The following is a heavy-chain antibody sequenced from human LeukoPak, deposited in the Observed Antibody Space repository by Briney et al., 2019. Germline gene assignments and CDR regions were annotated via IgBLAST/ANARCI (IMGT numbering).Heavy chain of an antibody. D-gene: IGHD3-10*01. Sequence: SETLSLTCTVSGGSISSGGYYWSWIRQHPGKGLEWIGYIYYSGSTYYNPSLKSRVTISVDTSKSWFSLKLSSVTAADTAVYYCARGITMVRGVITTWGQGTLVTVSS. V-gene: IGHV4-31*03. CDR3: ARGITMVRGVITT. J-gene: IGHJ5*02. CDR2: IYYSGST. CDR1: GGSISSGGYY.